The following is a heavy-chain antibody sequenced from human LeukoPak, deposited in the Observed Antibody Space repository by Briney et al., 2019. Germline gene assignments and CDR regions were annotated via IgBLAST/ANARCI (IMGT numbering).Heavy chain of an antibody. CDR3: ARGDYDILTARNPFDY. J-gene: IGHJ4*02. Sequence: PSETLSLTCTVSGGSISSSSYYWGWIRQPPGKGLEWIASIYHSGSTYYNPSLKSRVTISVDTSKNQFSLKLSSVTAADTAVYYCARGDYDILTARNPFDYWGQGTLVTVSS. CDR1: GGSISSSSYY. V-gene: IGHV4-39*07. CDR2: IYHSGST. D-gene: IGHD3-9*01.